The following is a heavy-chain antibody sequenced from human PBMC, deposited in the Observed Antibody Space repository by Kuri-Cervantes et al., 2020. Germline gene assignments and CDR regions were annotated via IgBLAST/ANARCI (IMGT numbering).Heavy chain of an antibody. Sequence: GESLKISCAASGFTFSSYAMHWVRQAPGKGLEWVAVISYDGSNKYYADSVKGRFTISRDNSKNTLYLQMNSLRAEDTAVYYCARVLGVPGPLDYWGQGTLVTVSS. CDR2: ISYDGSNK. CDR1: GFTFSSYA. D-gene: IGHD2-8*01. V-gene: IGHV3-30-3*01. CDR3: ARVLGVPGPLDY. J-gene: IGHJ4*02.